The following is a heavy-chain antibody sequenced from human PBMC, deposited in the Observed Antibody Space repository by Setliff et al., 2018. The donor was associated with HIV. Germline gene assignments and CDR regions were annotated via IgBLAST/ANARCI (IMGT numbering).Heavy chain of an antibody. CDR2: IYYSGST. CDR3: ARHIIPYYYDSSGTYYFDY. J-gene: IGHJ4*02. V-gene: IGHV4-39*01. D-gene: IGHD3-22*01. CDR1: GGSISSSSYY. Sequence: PSETLSLTCTVSGGSISSSSYYWGRIRQPPGKGLEWIGSIYYSGSTYYNPSLKSRVTISVDTSKNQFSLKLSSVTAADTAVYFCARHIIPYYYDSSGTYYFDYWGQGTLVTVSS.